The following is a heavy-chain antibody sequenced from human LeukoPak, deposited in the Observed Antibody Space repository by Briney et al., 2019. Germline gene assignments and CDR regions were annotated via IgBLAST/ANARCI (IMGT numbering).Heavy chain of an antibody. CDR3: ARAFDYGDYVYYYYYYGMDV. CDR1: GYTFTSYS. J-gene: IGHJ6*02. CDR2: ISAYNGNT. V-gene: IGHV1-18*01. Sequence: ASVKVSCKASGYTFTSYSISWVRQAPGQGLEWMGWISAYNGNTNYAQKLQGRVTMTTDTSTSTAYMELRSLRSDDTAVYYCARAFDYGDYVYYYYYYGMDVWGQGTTVTVSS. D-gene: IGHD4-17*01.